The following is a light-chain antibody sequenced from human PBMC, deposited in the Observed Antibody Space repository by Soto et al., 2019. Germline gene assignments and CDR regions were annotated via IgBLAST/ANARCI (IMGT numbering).Light chain of an antibody. CDR3: QHYNNWPFT. V-gene: IGKV3-15*01. J-gene: IGKJ2*01. CDR1: QSVSSN. Sequence: EIVMTQSPATLSVSPGERAILSCRASQSVSSNLAWYQQKPGQAPRLLIYGASGRATGIPARFSGSGSGTEFTLTISSLQSEDFAVYYCQHYNNWPFTFGQGTKLEIK. CDR2: GAS.